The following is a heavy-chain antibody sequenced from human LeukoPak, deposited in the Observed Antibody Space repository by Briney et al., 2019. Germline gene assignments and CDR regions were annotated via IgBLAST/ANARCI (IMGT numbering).Heavy chain of an antibody. J-gene: IGHJ4*02. V-gene: IGHV1-8*01. Sequence: APVKVSCKPSLYTFTRYEINPVGQATGQQGEGVGWMNHNSGNTGYAQKFQGRVTMTRNTSISTAYMEMSSLRSEDTAVYYCARGSSGWYLNDFWGRGKVVTVS. CDR2: MNHNSGNT. CDR1: LYTFTRYE. D-gene: IGHD6-19*01. CDR3: ARGSSGWYLNDF.